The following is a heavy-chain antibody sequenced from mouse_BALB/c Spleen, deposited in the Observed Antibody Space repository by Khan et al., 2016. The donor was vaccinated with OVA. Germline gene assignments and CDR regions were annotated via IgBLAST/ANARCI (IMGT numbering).Heavy chain of an antibody. CDR3: TRDRIDY. CDR1: GYTFTTYW. Sequence: QVRLQQSGAELAKPGASVKMSCKASGYTFTTYWMHWVKQRPGQGLEWIGYINPTSGYTDYNEKLKDRATLSADKSSSTAYMQLSSLTSEDSAVYYCTRDRIDYWGQGTTLTVSS. J-gene: IGHJ2*01. CDR2: INPTSGYT. V-gene: IGHV1-7*01.